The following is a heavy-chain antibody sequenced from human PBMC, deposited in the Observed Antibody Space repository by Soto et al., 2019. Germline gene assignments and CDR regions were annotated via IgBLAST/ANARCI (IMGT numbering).Heavy chain of an antibody. Sequence: SDTLSLTCTVSGDTITSFSWNWIRQSAGKGLEWIGRISTTGNTHYNPSLESRVTMSLDTSKNQFSLKLTSVTAADTAVYYCARTQFYSGSGNYRNLMFDPWGQGTQVTVSS. V-gene: IGHV4-4*07. CDR3: ARTQFYSGSGNYRNLMFDP. J-gene: IGHJ5*02. CDR2: ISTTGNT. D-gene: IGHD3-10*01. CDR1: GDTITSFS.